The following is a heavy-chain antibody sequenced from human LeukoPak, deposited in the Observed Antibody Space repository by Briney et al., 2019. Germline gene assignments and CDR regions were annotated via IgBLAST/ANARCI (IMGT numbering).Heavy chain of an antibody. CDR1: GFTVSSNY. CDR2: IHSGGTT. D-gene: IGHD2-15*01. V-gene: IGHV3-53*01. Sequence: PGGSLRLSCAVSGFTVSSNYMSWVRRAPGKGLEWVSLIHSGGTTDYADSVKDRFTISRDYSKNTVNLQINSLRAEDTAVYYCARERRYCSGDNCYSGLDYWGQGTLVTVSS. CDR3: ARERRYCSGDNCYSGLDY. J-gene: IGHJ4*02.